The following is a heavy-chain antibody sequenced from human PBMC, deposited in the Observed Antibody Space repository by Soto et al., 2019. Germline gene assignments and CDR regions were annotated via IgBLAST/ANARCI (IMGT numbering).Heavy chain of an antibody. CDR3: ARTSAGYYNAGDY. D-gene: IGHD3-9*01. CDR1: GYSFTRND. J-gene: IGHJ4*02. CDR2: MNPNSGDT. Sequence: QVQLVQSGAEVKKPGASVKVSCKASGYSFTRNDITWVRQATGQGLEWMGWMNPNSGDTGYAQKFQGRVSMTRDTCISTAYMERSSLTSGETAVYYCARTSAGYYNAGDYWGKGTRVTVSS. V-gene: IGHV1-8*01.